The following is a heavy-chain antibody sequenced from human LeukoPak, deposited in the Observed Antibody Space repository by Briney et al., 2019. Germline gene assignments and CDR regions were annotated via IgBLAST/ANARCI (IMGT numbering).Heavy chain of an antibody. CDR3: AKDIGGYSYGLDFDI. CDR2: ISGDGGST. V-gene: IGHV3-43*02. J-gene: IGHJ3*02. Sequence: GGPLRLSCAASGFTFDDYAMHWVRQAPGKGLEWVSLISGDGGSTYYADSVKGRFTISRDNSKNSLYLQMNSLRTEDTALYYCAKDIGGYSYGLDFDIWGQGTMVTVSS. CDR1: GFTFDDYA. D-gene: IGHD5-18*01.